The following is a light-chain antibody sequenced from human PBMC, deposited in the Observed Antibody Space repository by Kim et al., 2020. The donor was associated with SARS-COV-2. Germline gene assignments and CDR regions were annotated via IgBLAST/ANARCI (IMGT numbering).Light chain of an antibody. J-gene: IGLJ3*02. CDR3: QSYDSSNYWV. Sequence: NFMLTQPHSVSESPGKTVTISCTRSSGSIASNYVQWYQQRPGSAPTTVIYEDNQRPSGVPDRFSGSIDSSSNSACLTISGLKTEDEADYYCQSYDSSNYWVFGGGTQLTVL. CDR2: EDN. V-gene: IGLV6-57*04. CDR1: SGSIASNY.